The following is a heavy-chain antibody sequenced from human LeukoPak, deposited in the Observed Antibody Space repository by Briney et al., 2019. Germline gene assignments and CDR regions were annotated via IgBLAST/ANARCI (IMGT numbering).Heavy chain of an antibody. CDR1: GGSFSGYY. D-gene: IGHD3-22*01. V-gene: IGHV4-34*09. CDR3: ASYYDSSGYYVPETGYYYGTDV. J-gene: IGHJ6*02. Sequence: MPSETLSLTCAVYGGSFSGYYWSWIRQPPGKGLEWIGEINHSGSTNYNPSLKSRVTISVDTSKNQFSLKLSSVTAADTAVYYCASYYDSSGYYVPETGYYYGTDVWGQGTTVTVSS. CDR2: INHSGST.